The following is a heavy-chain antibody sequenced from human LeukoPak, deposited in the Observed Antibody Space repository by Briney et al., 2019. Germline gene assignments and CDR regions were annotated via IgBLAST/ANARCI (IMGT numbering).Heavy chain of an antibody. J-gene: IGHJ3*01. CDR2: ISYDGSNK. V-gene: IGHV3-30*03. Sequence: PGGSLRLSCAASGFTFSSYGMHWVRQAPGKGLEWVAVISYDGSNKYYADSVKGRFTISRDNAKNSVYLQMNSLRAEDTAVYYCAASPGSQIMHAFDFWGQGTMVTVSS. CDR1: GFTFSSYG. D-gene: IGHD3-16*01. CDR3: AASPGSQIMHAFDF.